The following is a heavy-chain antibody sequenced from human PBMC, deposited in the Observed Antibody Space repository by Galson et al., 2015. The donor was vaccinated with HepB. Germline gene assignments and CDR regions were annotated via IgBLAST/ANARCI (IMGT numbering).Heavy chain of an antibody. V-gene: IGHV3-30*04. Sequence: SLRLSCAASGFTFSSYAMHWVRQAPGKGLEWVAVISYDGSNKYYADSVKGRFTISRDNSKNTLYLQMNSLRAEDTAVYYCARDSEAYCGGDCYSIGYWGQGTLVTVSS. CDR3: ARDSEAYCGGDCYSIGY. D-gene: IGHD2-21*02. CDR1: GFTFSSYA. J-gene: IGHJ4*02. CDR2: ISYDGSNK.